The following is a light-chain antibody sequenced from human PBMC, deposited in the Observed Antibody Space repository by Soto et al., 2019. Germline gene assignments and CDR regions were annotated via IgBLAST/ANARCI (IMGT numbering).Light chain of an antibody. V-gene: IGLV1-40*01. Sequence: QPVLTQPPSVSGAPGQRVTISCTGSTSNIGAGYEVQWYQQLPRAAPKLLIYGNSNRPSGVPERFSGSKSGTSASLAITGLQAEDEADYYCQSYDSSLSGSVFGGGTKLTVL. J-gene: IGLJ3*02. CDR2: GNS. CDR3: QSYDSSLSGSV. CDR1: TSNIGAGYE.